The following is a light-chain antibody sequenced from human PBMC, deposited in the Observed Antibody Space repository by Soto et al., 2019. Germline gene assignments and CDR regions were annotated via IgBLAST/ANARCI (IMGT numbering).Light chain of an antibody. J-gene: IGLJ2*01. CDR2: DVS. V-gene: IGLV2-23*02. CDR3: CSSAGSSTVI. CDR1: SSDVGSYNL. Sequence: QSALTQPASVSGSPGQSITISCTGTSSDVGSYNLVSWYQQHPGKAPKLIIYDVSKWPSGVPDRFSGSKSGNTASLTISGLQAEDEADYYCCSSAGSSTVIFGGGTKLTVL.